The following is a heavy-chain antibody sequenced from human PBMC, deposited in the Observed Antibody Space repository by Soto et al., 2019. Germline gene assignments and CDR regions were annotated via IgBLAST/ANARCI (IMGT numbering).Heavy chain of an antibody. CDR2: IYYSGSS. Sequence: QVQLQESGPGLVKPSETLSLTCTVSGGSIGNSYWSWIRQSPGKGLEWIGYIYYSGSSNYNPALKSRVSISVATSKNRFSLKLSSVTAADAAVYYCARHSSSWPIFDYWGQGTLVIVSS. CDR1: GGSIGNSY. J-gene: IGHJ4*02. V-gene: IGHV4-59*08. CDR3: ARHSSSWPIFDY. D-gene: IGHD6-13*01.